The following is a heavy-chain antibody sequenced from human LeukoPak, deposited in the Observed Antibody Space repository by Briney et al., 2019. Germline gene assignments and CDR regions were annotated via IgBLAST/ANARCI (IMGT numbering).Heavy chain of an antibody. CDR2: INHSGST. Sequence: SENLPLTCATYGGSFSGYYWSWIRQPPGKRQEWIGEINHSGSTNYNPSLKSRVTISVDTSKNQFSLKLSSVTAADTAVYYCARVRSRYYYDSSGYYDYFDYWGQGTLVTVSS. D-gene: IGHD3-22*01. V-gene: IGHV4-34*01. CDR1: GGSFSGYY. J-gene: IGHJ4*02. CDR3: ARVRSRYYYDSSGYYDYFDY.